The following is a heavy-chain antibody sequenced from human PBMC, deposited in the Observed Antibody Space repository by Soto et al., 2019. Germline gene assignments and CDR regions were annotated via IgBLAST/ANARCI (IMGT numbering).Heavy chain of an antibody. V-gene: IGHV1-18*04. CDR1: GYTFTNYG. CDR2: ISAYNGKT. CDR3: ARGGWNYGPGPFDL. Sequence: QVQLVQSGTEVKTPGASVKVSCNASGYTFTNYGINWVRQAPGQGLEWMAWISAYNGKTHHAQFVQDRVTMTTDTWTRTAYMELKSRRSYETAGYYCARGGWNYGPGPFDLWGQGKMVTVSS. J-gene: IGHJ3*01. D-gene: IGHD1-7*01.